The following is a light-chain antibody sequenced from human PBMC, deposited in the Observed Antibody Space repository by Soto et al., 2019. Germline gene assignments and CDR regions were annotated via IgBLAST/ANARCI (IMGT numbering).Light chain of an antibody. CDR1: SSDVGGYNY. CDR3: SSYTSSSTLEV. J-gene: IGLJ3*02. CDR2: DIS. V-gene: IGLV2-14*01. Sequence: QSALTQPPSVSGSPGQSITISCTGTSSDVGGYNYVSWYQQHPGKAPKLIIYDISNRPSGVSNRFSGSKSGNTASLTISGLQAEDEADYYCSSYTSSSTLEVFGGGTQLTVL.